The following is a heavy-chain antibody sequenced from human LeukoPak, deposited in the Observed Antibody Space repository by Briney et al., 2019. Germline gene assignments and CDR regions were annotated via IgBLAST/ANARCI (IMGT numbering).Heavy chain of an antibody. Sequence: SVKVSCKASGGTFTSYTISWVRQAPGQGLEWMGGIIPIFGAANYAQKFQGRVTITADKSTSTSYMVLSSLRSEDTAVYYCARSSVATAMVHLEYWGQGTLVTVSS. D-gene: IGHD2-21*02. CDR2: IIPIFGAA. CDR3: ARSSVATAMVHLEY. V-gene: IGHV1-69*06. CDR1: GGTFTSYT. J-gene: IGHJ4*02.